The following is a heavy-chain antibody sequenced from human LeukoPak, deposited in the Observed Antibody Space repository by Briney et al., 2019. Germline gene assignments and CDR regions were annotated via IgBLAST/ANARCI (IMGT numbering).Heavy chain of an antibody. Sequence: GGSLRLSCAASGFTFSSYGMHWVRQAPGKGLEWVAVIWYDGSNKYYADSVKGRFTISRDNSKNTLYLQMNSLRAEDTAVYYCARAPTSHCSGGSCHFGWFDPWGQGTLVTVSS. CDR3: ARAPTSHCSGGSCHFGWFDP. CDR2: IWYDGSNK. D-gene: IGHD2-15*01. J-gene: IGHJ5*02. CDR1: GFTFSSYG. V-gene: IGHV3-33*01.